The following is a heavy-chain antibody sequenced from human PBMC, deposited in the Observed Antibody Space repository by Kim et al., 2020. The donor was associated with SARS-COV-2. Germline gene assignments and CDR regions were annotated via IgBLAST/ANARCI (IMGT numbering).Heavy chain of an antibody. Sequence: NPSLKGRVTISVDTSKNQFSLKLSSVTAADTAVYYCARRDMITFGGATDYWGQGTLVTVSS. CDR3: ARRDMITFGGATDY. D-gene: IGHD3-16*01. V-gene: IGHV4-39*01. J-gene: IGHJ4*02.